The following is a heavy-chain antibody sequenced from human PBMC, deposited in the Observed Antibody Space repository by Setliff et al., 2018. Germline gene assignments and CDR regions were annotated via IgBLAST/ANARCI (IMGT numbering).Heavy chain of an antibody. Sequence: GASVKVSCKASGYTFTSYGISWVRQAPGQGLEWMGWISAYNGNTNYAQKLQGRVTMTTDTSTNTAFMQLSSLRSEDTAVYYCVREGVDTRSSTDYRYYMDVWGKGTTVTVSS. CDR3: VREGVDTRSSTDYRYYMDV. J-gene: IGHJ6*03. CDR1: GYTFTSYG. CDR2: ISAYNGNT. D-gene: IGHD5-18*01. V-gene: IGHV1-18*01.